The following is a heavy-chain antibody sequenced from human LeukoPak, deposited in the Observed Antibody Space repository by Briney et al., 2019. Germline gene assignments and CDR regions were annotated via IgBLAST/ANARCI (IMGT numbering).Heavy chain of an antibody. CDR1: GYTFSDHY. CDR3: TRWRSGTSD. V-gene: IGHV3-72*01. CDR2: TRNKANNYAT. J-gene: IGHJ4*02. D-gene: IGHD4-23*01. Sequence: GGSLRLSCAASGYTFSDHYIDWARRAPGKGLEWVGHTRNKANNYATEYAASVKGRFTISRDDSRNSVYLQMNSLKTEDTAVYYCTRWRSGTSDWGQGTLVTVSS.